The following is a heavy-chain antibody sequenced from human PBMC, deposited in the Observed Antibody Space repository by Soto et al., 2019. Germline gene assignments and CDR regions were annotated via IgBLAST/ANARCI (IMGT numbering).Heavy chain of an antibody. J-gene: IGHJ5*02. D-gene: IGHD3-16*01. V-gene: IGHV4-59*01. CDR3: AKTKEGGFDP. CDR2: FHYSLNT. Sequence: QVQLQESGPGLVRPSETLSLTCTVSGDSITSNYWSWIRQSPGQGLEWIGYFHYSLNTNYNPSLKSRVIISVDTSKNQFFLKLTSVTAADTDMYYCAKTKEGGFDPWGQGILVTVSS. CDR1: GDSITSNY.